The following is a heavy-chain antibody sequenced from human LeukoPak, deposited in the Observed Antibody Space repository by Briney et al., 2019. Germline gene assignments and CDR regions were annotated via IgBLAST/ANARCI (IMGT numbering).Heavy chain of an antibody. V-gene: IGHV4-39*07. CDR2: IYYSGST. Sequence: PSETLSLTCTVSGGSISSSSHYWGWIRQPPGKGLEWIESIYYSGSTYYNPSLKSRVTISVDTSKNQFSLKLSSVTAADTAVYYCARGPRRGYSLFRLDYWGQGTLVTVSS. CDR1: GGSISSSSHY. CDR3: ARGPRRGYSLFRLDY. J-gene: IGHJ4*02. D-gene: IGHD5-18*01.